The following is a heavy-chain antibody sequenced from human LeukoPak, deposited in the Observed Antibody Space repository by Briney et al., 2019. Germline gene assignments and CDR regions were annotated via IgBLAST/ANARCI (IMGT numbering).Heavy chain of an antibody. V-gene: IGHV3-21*01. D-gene: IGHD6-6*01. Sequence: TGGSLRLSCAASGFTFSSYSMNWVRQAPGKGLEWVSSISSSSSYIYYADSVKGRFTISRDNAKKSLYLQMNGLRAEDTVVYYCARDPEYSSSFDFDYWGQGTLVPVSS. CDR2: ISSSSSYI. CDR3: ARDPEYSSSFDFDY. CDR1: GFTFSSYS. J-gene: IGHJ4*02.